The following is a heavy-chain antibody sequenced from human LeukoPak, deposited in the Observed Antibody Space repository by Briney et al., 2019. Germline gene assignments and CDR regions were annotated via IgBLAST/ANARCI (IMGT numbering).Heavy chain of an antibody. J-gene: IGHJ3*02. CDR2: ISGSGGST. Sequence: PGGSLRLSCAASGFTFSSYAMSWVRQAPGKGLEWVSAISGSGGSTYYADSVKGRFTSSRDNSKNTLYLQMNSLKAEDTAVYYCAKLSQDAYCSGGSCYTTENAFDIWGQGTMVTVSS. V-gene: IGHV3-23*01. CDR1: GFTFSSYA. CDR3: AKLSQDAYCSGGSCYTTENAFDI. D-gene: IGHD2-15*01.